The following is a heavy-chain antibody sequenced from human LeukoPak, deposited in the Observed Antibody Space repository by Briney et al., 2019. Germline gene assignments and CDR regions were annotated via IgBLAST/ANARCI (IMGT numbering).Heavy chain of an antibody. J-gene: IGHJ4*02. CDR3: ARSPFAGGYYPFDY. D-gene: IGHD3-3*01. CDR2: IYYSGST. CDR1: GGSISSGGYY. Sequence: PSQTLSLTCTVSGGSISSGGYYWSWIRQHPGKGLEWIGYIYYSGSTYYNQSLKSRVTISVDTSKNQFSLKLSSVTAADTAVYYCARSPFAGGYYPFDYWGQGTLVTVSS. V-gene: IGHV4-31*03.